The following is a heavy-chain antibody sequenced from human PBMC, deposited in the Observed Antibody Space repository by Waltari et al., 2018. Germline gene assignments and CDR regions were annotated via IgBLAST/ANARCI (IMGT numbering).Heavy chain of an antibody. CDR2: ISSSGQT. D-gene: IGHD3-3*01. Sequence: QVQLQESGPGLVKPSETLSLTCSVSGGSISNYYWNWIRQTPGKGLAWIGNISSSGQTNYNPSLKSRVSVSLDTSKTRFSLRLSSVTAADTAVYYCARATYYDFSSGYSFDNWGQGTLVTVSS. CDR3: ARATYYDFSSGYSFDN. J-gene: IGHJ4*02. V-gene: IGHV4-59*01. CDR1: GGSISNYY.